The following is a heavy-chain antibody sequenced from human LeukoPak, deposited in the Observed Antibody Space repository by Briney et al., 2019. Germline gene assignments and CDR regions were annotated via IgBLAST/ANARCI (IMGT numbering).Heavy chain of an antibody. CDR3: ARGVPPYDSSGYYPYFDY. CDR2: INHSGST. CDR1: GGSFSGYY. V-gene: IGHV4-34*01. Sequence: KPSETLSLTCAVYGGSFSGYYWSWIRQPPGKGLEWIGEINHSGSTNYNPSLKGRVTISVDTSKNQFSLKLSSVTAADTAVYYCARGVPPYDSSGYYPYFDYWGQGTLVTVSS. J-gene: IGHJ4*02. D-gene: IGHD3-22*01.